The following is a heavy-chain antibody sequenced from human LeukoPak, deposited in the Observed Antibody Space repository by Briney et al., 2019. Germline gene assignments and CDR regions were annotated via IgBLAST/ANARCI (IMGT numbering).Heavy chain of an antibody. D-gene: IGHD3-10*01. CDR3: ARHAGSGSYFYYYYYMDV. CDR2: IKQDGSEK. Sequence: GGSLRLSCAASGFTFSSYWMSWVRQAPGKGLEWVANIKQDGSEKYYVDSVKGRFTISRDNAKNSLYLQMNSLRAEDTAVYYCARHAGSGSYFYYYYYMDVWGKGTTVTISS. CDR1: GFTFSSYW. J-gene: IGHJ6*03. V-gene: IGHV3-7*01.